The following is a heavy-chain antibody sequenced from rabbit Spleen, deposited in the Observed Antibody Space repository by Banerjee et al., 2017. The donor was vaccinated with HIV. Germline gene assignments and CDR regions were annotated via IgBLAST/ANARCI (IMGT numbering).Heavy chain of an antibody. J-gene: IGHJ6*01. CDR2: IYAGSSNNA. CDR1: GFSFSSNY. Sequence: QEQLVESGGDLVKPGASLTLTCTASGFSFSSNYMCWVRQAPGKGLEWIACIYAGSSNNAYSATWAKGRFTISKTSSTTVTLQMTSLTAADTATYFCARDTGTSFSTYGMDLWGPGTLVTVS. D-gene: IGHD8-1*01. CDR3: ARDTGTSFSTYGMDL. V-gene: IGHV1S45*01.